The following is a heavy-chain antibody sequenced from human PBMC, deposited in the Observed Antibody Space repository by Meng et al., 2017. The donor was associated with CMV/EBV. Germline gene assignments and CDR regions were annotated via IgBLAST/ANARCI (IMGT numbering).Heavy chain of an antibody. J-gene: IGHJ6*02. Sequence: GGSLRLSCAASGFTFSSYWMSWVRQAPGKGLEWVANIKQDGSEKYYVDSVKGRFTISRDNAKNSLYLQMNSLRAEDTAVYYCARDPGLYDPLADYYYGMDVWGQGTTVTVSS. CDR2: IKQDGSEK. D-gene: IGHD2-2*02. CDR3: ARDPGLYDPLADYYYGMDV. CDR1: GFTFSSYW. V-gene: IGHV3-7*01.